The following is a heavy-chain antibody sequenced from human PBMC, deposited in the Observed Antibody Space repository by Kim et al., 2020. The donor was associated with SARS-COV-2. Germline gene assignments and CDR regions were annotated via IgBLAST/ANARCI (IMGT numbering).Heavy chain of an antibody. D-gene: IGHD3-10*01. Sequence: SVKGRFTISRDNAKNSLYLQMNSLRDEDTAVYYCATGRGSGSYYYYGMDVWGQGTTVTVSS. V-gene: IGHV3-48*02. CDR3: ATGRGSGSYYYYGMDV. J-gene: IGHJ6*02.